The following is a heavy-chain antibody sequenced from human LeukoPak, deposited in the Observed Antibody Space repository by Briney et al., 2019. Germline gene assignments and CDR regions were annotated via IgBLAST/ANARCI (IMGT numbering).Heavy chain of an antibody. V-gene: IGHV4-59*01. Sequence: SETLSLTCAVYGGSFSGYYWSWIRQPPGKGLEWIGYIYYSGSTNYNPSLKSRVTISVDTSKNQFSLKLSSVTAADTAVYYCARGSPSAYDIYDYWGQGTLVTVSS. CDR3: ARGSPSAYDIYDY. CDR1: GGSFSGYY. D-gene: IGHD3-9*01. J-gene: IGHJ4*02. CDR2: IYYSGST.